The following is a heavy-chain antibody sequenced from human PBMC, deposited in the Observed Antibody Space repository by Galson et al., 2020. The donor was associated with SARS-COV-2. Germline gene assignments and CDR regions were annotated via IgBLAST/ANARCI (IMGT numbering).Heavy chain of an antibody. D-gene: IGHD6-13*01. CDR2: ILSTGADT. J-gene: IGHJ4*02. CDR1: GLIFNKHA. V-gene: IGHV3-23*01. CDR3: AKTHRSSWGPSEY. Sequence: GGSLRLSCAASGLIFNKHAMTWVRQAPGKGLEWVSSILSTGADTSLADSVRGRFTISRDNSKNTLYLQMNSLRAEDTGVYYCAKTHRSSWGPSEYWGQGTLVTVSS.